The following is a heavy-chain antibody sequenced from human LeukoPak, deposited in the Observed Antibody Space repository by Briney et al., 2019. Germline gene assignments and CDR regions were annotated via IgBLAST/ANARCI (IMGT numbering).Heavy chain of an antibody. CDR1: GGSISSSSYY. CDR2: IYYSGST. V-gene: IGHV4-39*01. J-gene: IGHJ6*03. D-gene: IGHD3-22*01. Sequence: SETLSLTCTVSGGSISSSSYYWGWIRQPPGKGLEWIGSIYYSGSTYYNPSLKSRVTISVDTSKNQFSLKLSSVTAAGTAVYYCARRRGFYYDSSGKDYYYYYMDVWGKGTTVTVSS. CDR3: ARRRGFYYDSSGKDYYYYYMDV.